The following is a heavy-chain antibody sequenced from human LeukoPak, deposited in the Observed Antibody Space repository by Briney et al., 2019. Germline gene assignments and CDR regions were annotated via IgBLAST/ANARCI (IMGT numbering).Heavy chain of an antibody. D-gene: IGHD3-10*01. CDR2: IYYSGYT. V-gene: IGHV4-59*01. CDR1: GGSISSYY. J-gene: IGHJ6*03. Sequence: PSETLSLTCTVSGGSISSYYWSWIRPPPPKGLAWIGYIYYSGYTNYNPSLKSRVTISVDTSKNQFSLKLSSVTAADAAVYYCARTTMVRGTYYMDVWGKRTTVTISS. CDR3: ARTTMVRGTYYMDV.